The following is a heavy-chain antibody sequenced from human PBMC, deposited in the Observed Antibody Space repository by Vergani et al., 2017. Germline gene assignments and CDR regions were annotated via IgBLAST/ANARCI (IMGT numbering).Heavy chain of an antibody. CDR2: VKWNGDSS. CDR3: ARDPDCSSTSCYSPYNWNSRRGNFDY. D-gene: IGHD2-2*01. Sequence: EVQLVESGGGLVQPGGSLRLSCAASGFTFSSYSMNWVRQAPGKGLEWVSRVKWNGDSSVYADSVKGRFTISRDNAKNSLYLQMNSLRAEDTAVYYCARDPDCSSTSCYSPYNWNSRRGNFDYWGQGTLVTVSS. V-gene: IGHV3-20*04. CDR1: GFTFSSYS. J-gene: IGHJ4*02.